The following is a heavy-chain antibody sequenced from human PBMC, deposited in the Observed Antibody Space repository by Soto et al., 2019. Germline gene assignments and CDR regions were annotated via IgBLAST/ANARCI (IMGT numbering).Heavy chain of an antibody. CDR3: AKGRFNFDY. CDR2: ISNSGVDT. V-gene: IGHV3-23*01. J-gene: IGHJ4*02. Sequence: EVQLLESGGGLVQPGGSLTLSCAASGFTFSSHAMSWVRQAPGKGLEWVSGISNSGVDTFYADSVKGRFTVSRDNSKNTLYLQMNSLRVEDTAVYYCAKGRFNFDYWGQGTLVTVSS. CDR1: GFTFSSHA.